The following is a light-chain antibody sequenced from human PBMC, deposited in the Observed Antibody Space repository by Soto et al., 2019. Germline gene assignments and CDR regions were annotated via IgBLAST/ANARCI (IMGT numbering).Light chain of an antibody. Sequence: ILMTQSPATVSVSPGESATLSCRASQNIYYNVAWYQHRPGQAPRLLIYRASTRAPGVPARFSGSGSGTEFNLTISSLQPEDLTVYSCLKYHNLWALGQGTKVDIK. V-gene: IGKV3-15*01. CDR2: RAS. CDR1: QNIYYN. J-gene: IGKJ1*01. CDR3: LKYHNLWA.